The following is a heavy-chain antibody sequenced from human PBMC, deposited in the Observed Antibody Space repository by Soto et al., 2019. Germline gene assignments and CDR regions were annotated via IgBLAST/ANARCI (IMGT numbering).Heavy chain of an antibody. CDR1: GFTFSSYG. CDR3: AKDGEAGYSYGYNFDY. J-gene: IGHJ4*02. Sequence: GGSLRLSCAASGFTFSSYGMHWVRQAPGKGLEWVAVISYDGNKKYYADSAKGRFTISRDNSKNTLYLQMNSLRAEDTAVYYCAKDGEAGYSYGYNFDYWGQGTLVTVSS. CDR2: ISYDGNKK. V-gene: IGHV3-30*18. D-gene: IGHD5-18*01.